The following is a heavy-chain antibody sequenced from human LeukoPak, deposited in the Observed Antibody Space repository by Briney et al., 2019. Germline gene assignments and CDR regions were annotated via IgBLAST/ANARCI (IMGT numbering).Heavy chain of an antibody. D-gene: IGHD5-12*01. CDR1: GGSISSANYY. Sequence: SETLSLTCTVSGGSISSANYYWGWIRQPPGKGLEWIGSIYYSGGTYYNPSLQSRVTISMDTSKNQFSLKLSSVTAADTAVYYCARIVATINWFDPWGQGTLVTVSS. V-gene: IGHV4-39*07. CDR2: IYYSGGT. CDR3: ARIVATINWFDP. J-gene: IGHJ5*02.